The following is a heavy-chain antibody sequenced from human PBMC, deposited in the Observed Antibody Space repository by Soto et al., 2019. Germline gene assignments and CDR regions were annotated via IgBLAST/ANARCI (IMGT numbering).Heavy chain of an antibody. J-gene: IGHJ4*02. CDR2: ISHVGTT. V-gene: IGHV4-30-2*01. CDR1: GGTTRYGGYF. Sequence: SEALSVTYTVSGGTTRYGGYFGSWIRQHPGKGLEWLGTISHVGTTYYNPSFQSRISLSIDRTRNQFSLCLSSMTAADRAVYYCDRGGGYDSFAFWGQGSTVIVSS. D-gene: IGHD3-3*01. CDR3: DRGGGYDSFAF.